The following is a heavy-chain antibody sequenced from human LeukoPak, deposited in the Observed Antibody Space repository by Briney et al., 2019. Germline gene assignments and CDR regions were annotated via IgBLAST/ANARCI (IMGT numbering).Heavy chain of an antibody. CDR1: GFTFSSYS. CDR2: ISSSSSTI. J-gene: IGHJ5*02. V-gene: IGHV3-48*01. Sequence: GGSLRLSCAASGFTFSSYSMNWVRQAPGKGLEWVSYISSSSSTIYYADSVKGRFTISRDNSKNTLYLQMNSLRAEDTAVYYCARAYTVVVTAIDWFDPWGQGTLVTVSS. D-gene: IGHD2-21*02. CDR3: ARAYTVVVTAIDWFDP.